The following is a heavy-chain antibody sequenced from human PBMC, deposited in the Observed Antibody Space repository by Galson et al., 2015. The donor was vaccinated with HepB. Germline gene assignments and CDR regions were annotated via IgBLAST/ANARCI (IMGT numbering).Heavy chain of an antibody. CDR2: IYYSGST. Sequence: TLSLTCTVSGGSISSGGFYWSWIRQHPGKGLEWIGYIYYSGSTYYNPSLKSRVTISVDTSKNQFSLKLSSVTAADTAVYYCARDRRIVGATDYYYYMDVWGKGTTVTVSS. J-gene: IGHJ6*03. D-gene: IGHD1-26*01. CDR1: GGSISSGGFY. CDR3: ARDRRIVGATDYYYYMDV. V-gene: IGHV4-31*03.